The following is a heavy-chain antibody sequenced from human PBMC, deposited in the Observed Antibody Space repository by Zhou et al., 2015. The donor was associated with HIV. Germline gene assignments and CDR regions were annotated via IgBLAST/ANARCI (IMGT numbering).Heavy chain of an antibody. CDR2: IIPIFGTA. CDR3: ATSGVPAANFKYYYGMDV. CDR1: GGTFSSYA. D-gene: IGHD2-2*01. J-gene: IGHJ6*01. V-gene: IGHV1-69*12. Sequence: QVQLVQSGAEVKKPGSSVKVSCKASGGTFSSYAISWVRQAPGQGLEWMGGIIPIFGTANYAQKFQGRVTITADESTSTAYMELSSLRSEDTAVYYCATSGVPAANFKYYYGMDVWGPRGPRSPSPQ.